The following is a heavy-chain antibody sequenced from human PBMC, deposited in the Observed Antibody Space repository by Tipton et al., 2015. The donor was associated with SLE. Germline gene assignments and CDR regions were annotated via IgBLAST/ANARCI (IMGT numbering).Heavy chain of an antibody. Sequence: LRLSCTISGGSISTYHWSWLRQSPGKGLEWIGYIHHSGSINYNPSLRSQVTMSMDTSQNQFSLKLSSVTAADTAVYYCARHFYNIGWNHFDNWGPGTLATVSS. CDR2: IHHSGSI. V-gene: IGHV4-59*08. J-gene: IGHJ4*02. CDR1: GGSISTYH. CDR3: ARHFYNIGWNHFDN. D-gene: IGHD6-19*01.